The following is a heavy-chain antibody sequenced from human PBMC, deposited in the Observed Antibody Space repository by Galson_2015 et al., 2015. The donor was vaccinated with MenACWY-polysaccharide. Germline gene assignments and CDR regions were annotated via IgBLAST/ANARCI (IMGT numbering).Heavy chain of an antibody. V-gene: IGHV1-18*01. CDR3: TRVSATKNNYVKGSNHLRGGFSILDY. J-gene: IGHJ4*02. CDR1: GFTFTSYG. D-gene: IGHD3-16*01. Sequence: SVKVSCKASGFTFTSYGISWVRQAPGKGLEWVGWISAYNGNGDYAQEVQGRVTMTTYTSTSTAYMELRTQRSDDPAVYYCTRVSATKNNYVKGSNHLRGGFSILDYWGQGTLVTVSS. CDR2: ISAYNGNG.